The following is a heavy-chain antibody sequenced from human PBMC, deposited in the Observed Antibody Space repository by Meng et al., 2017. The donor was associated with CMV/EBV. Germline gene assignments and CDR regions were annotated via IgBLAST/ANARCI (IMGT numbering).Heavy chain of an antibody. V-gene: IGHV3-74*01. CDR2: INSDGSST. Sequence: GGSLRLSCAASGFTFSSYWMHWVRQAPGKGLVWVSRINSDGSSTSYADSVKGRFTISRDNAKNTLYLQMNSLRAEDTAVYYCARDQYVRGIQLWLSYYYYGMDVWGQGTTVTVSS. J-gene: IGHJ6*02. CDR1: GFTFSSYW. CDR3: ARDQYVRGIQLWLSYYYYGMDV. D-gene: IGHD5-18*01.